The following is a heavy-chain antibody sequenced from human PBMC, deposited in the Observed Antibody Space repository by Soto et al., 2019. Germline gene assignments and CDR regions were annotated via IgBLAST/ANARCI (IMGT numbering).Heavy chain of an antibody. J-gene: IGHJ6*02. CDR2: MNHNSGNT. Sequence: ASVKVSSKAYRYTFTSYDINWARQATGQGLEWMGWMNHNSGNTGYAQKFQGRAIMTRNTSISTAYMELSSLRSEETAVYYCARGLPNLTNYSGVGVWGQGTTVTVYS. D-gene: IGHD2-8*01. CDR3: ARGLPNLTNYSGVGV. V-gene: IGHV1-8*01. CDR1: RYTFTSYD.